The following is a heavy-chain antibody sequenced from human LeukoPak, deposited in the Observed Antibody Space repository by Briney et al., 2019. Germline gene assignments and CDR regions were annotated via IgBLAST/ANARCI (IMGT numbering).Heavy chain of an antibody. CDR3: ARRIPSTTLDP. Sequence: SETLSLTCTVSGGSISSSSYYWGWIRQPPGKGLEWIGSTYYSGSTYYNPSLKSRVTISVDTSKNQFSLKLSSVTAADTAVYYCARRIPSTTLDPWGQGTLVTVSS. CDR1: GGSISSSSYY. D-gene: IGHD1-7*01. CDR2: TYYSGST. J-gene: IGHJ5*02. V-gene: IGHV4-39*01.